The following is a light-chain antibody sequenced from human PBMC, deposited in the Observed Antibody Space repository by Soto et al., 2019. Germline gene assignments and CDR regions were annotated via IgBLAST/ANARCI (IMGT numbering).Light chain of an antibody. V-gene: IGKV3-11*01. CDR1: QSVSSY. CDR3: QQRSNWPPV. Sequence: EIVLTQSPATLSLSPGERATLSCRASQSVSSYLAWYQQKPGQAPRLLIYDASNRATGIPARFSGSGSGTDFTLTISSLEPEDFAVYYCQQRSNWPPVFGQGTRLEF. CDR2: DAS. J-gene: IGKJ5*01.